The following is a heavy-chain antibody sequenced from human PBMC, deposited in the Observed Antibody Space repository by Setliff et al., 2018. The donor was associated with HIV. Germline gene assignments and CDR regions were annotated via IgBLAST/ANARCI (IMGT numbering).Heavy chain of an antibody. CDR3: APDFGDNWFDP. Sequence: ASVKVSCKASGGAFTNYAFSWVRQAPGQGLEWMGRITPAYGTTDYAPQFQGRVTMTADKSRSTVYVDLNNLRSDDTATYYCAPDFGDNWFDPWGQGTLVTVSS. V-gene: IGHV1-69*06. CDR1: GGAFTNYA. J-gene: IGHJ5*02. D-gene: IGHD4-17*01. CDR2: ITPAYGTT.